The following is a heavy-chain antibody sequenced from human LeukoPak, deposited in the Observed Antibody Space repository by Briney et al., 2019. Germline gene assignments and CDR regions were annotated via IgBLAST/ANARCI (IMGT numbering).Heavy chain of an antibody. Sequence: NASETLSLTCAVSGYSISSGYYWGWIRQPPGKGLEWIGSIYHSGSTYYNPSLKSRVTISVDTSKNQFSLKLSSVTAADTAVYYCARDGDSRDWGQGTLVTVSS. CDR2: IYHSGST. J-gene: IGHJ4*02. D-gene: IGHD3-22*01. CDR1: GYSISSGYY. CDR3: ARDGDSRD. V-gene: IGHV4-38-2*02.